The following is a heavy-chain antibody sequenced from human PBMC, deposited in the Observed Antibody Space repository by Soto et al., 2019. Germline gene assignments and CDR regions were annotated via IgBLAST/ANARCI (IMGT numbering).Heavy chain of an antibody. CDR1: GFTLGTYV. V-gene: IGHV3-23*01. CDR3: AKDRKASYCSGGTCYSFDY. CDR2: ISGSGGST. D-gene: IGHD2-15*01. J-gene: IGHJ4*02. Sequence: EVQLLESGGGLVQPGGSLRLSCAASGFTLGTYVMTWVRQAPGKGLEWVSAISGSGGSTNYADPVKGRFTISRDNTKNTLYLQMNSLRVEDTAVYYSAKDRKASYCSGGTCYSFDYWGQGTLVTVPS.